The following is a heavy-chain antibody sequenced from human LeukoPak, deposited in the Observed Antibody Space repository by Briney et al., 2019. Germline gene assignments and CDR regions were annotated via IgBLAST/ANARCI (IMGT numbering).Heavy chain of an antibody. Sequence: GGSLRLSCAASGFTVSSNYMSWVRQAPGKGLEWVSVIYSGGSTYYADSVKGRFTISRDNSKNTLYLQMNSLRAEDTAVYYCARAHSNYYYYGMDVWGQGTTVTVSS. J-gene: IGHJ6*02. CDR3: ARAHSNYYYYGMDV. CDR1: GFTVSSNY. V-gene: IGHV3-53*01. D-gene: IGHD4-11*01. CDR2: IYSGGST.